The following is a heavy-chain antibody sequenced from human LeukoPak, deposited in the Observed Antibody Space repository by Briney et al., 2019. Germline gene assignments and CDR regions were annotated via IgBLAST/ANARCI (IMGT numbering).Heavy chain of an antibody. CDR1: GFTFSDYY. V-gene: IGHV3-11*01. J-gene: IGHJ4*02. CDR3: ARVPTTVTTRAYRGLDY. Sequence: GGSLRLSCAASGFTFSDYYMSWIRQAPGKGLEWVSYISSSGSTIYYADSVKGRFTISRDNAKNSLYLQMNSLRAEDTAVYYCARVPTTVTTRAYRGLDYWGQGTLVTVSS. D-gene: IGHD4-17*01. CDR2: ISSSGSTI.